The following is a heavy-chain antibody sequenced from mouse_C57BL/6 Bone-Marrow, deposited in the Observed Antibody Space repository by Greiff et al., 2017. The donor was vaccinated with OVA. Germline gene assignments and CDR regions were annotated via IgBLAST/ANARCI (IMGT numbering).Heavy chain of an antibody. D-gene: IGHD1-1*01. CDR2: IYWDDDK. V-gene: IGHV8-12*01. CDR1: GFSLSTSGMG. J-gene: IGHJ1*03. Sequence: QVTLKESGPGILQSSQTLSLTCSFSGFSLSTSGMGVSWIRQPSGKGLEWLAHIYWDDDKRYNPSLKSRLTISKDTSRNQVLLKITSVDTADTATYYCARSLSYYYGSSYNWYFDVWGTGTTVTVSS. CDR3: ARSLSYYYGSSYNWYFDV.